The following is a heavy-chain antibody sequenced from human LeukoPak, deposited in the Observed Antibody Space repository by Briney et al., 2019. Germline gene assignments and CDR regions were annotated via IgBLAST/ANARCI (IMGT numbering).Heavy chain of an antibody. D-gene: IGHD6-19*01. CDR3: ARGAAVGAVAGIFDY. V-gene: IGHV3-7*01. CDR1: GFTLSSYW. CDR2: IKQDVSEK. J-gene: IGHJ4*02. Sequence: GGSLRLSCVASGFTLSSYWMSWVRQAPGKGVAWVAKIKQDVSEKYYVDSVKGRFTISRDNAKNSLYLQMNSLRAEDTAVYYCARGAAVGAVAGIFDYWGQGTLVTVSS.